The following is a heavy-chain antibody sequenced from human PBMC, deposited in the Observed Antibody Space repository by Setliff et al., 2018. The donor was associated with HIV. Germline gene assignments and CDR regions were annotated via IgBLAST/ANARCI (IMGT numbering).Heavy chain of an antibody. CDR1: GGSISSGYYY. CDR3: ARGFDYAQRPPLYYFDY. Sequence: SETLSLTCTVSGGSISSGYYYWSWIRQHPGKGLEWIGYIYYSGNPFYNPSLRSRVTISLDTSKNQFSLKLSSVTAADTAAYYCARGFDYAQRPPLYYFDYWGQGTLVTVS. D-gene: IGHD2-2*01. V-gene: IGHV4-31*03. CDR2: IYYSGNP. J-gene: IGHJ4*02.